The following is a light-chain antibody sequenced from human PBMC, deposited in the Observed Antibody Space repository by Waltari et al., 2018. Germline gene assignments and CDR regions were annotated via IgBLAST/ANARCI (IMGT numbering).Light chain of an antibody. Sequence: SYELTQPPSVSVSPGQTATITCPGTTLGDKFTSWYQQRPGQSPVLVIHQDAKRPSGIPERFFGSNSGNTATLTIRGTQAVDEADYYCQAWDNSLAIFGGGTRLTV. CDR3: QAWDNSLAI. J-gene: IGLJ2*01. V-gene: IGLV3-1*01. CDR1: TLGDKF. CDR2: QDA.